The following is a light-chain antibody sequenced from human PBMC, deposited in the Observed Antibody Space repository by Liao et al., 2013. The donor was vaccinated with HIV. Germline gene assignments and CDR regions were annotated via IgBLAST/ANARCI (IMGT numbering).Light chain of an antibody. J-gene: IGLJ1*01. V-gene: IGLV3-21*01. CDR2: YDS. Sequence: SYELTQPPSVSVAPGKTATIACGGNNIGSKSVHWYQQKPGQAPVLVIYYDSDRPSGIPERFSGSNSGNTATLTISGTQAMDEADYYCQAWDSSTALYVFGTGTKVTVL. CDR1: NIGSKS. CDR3: QAWDSSTALYV.